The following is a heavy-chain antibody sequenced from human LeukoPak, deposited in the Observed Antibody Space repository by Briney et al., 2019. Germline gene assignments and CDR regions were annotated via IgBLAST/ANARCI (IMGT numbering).Heavy chain of an antibody. CDR2: INSSGGST. CDR1: GYTLTSYY. J-gene: IGHJ4*02. D-gene: IGHD3-22*01. CDR3: ARVAFYPTYYYESGGYLKPDY. Sequence: ASVKVSCKASGYTLTSYYMHWVRQAPGQGLEWMGIINSSGGSTNYAQKFQGRVTMTRDTSISTAYMELSRLRSDDTAVYYCARVAFYPTYYYESGGYLKPDYWGQGTLVTVSS. V-gene: IGHV1-2*02.